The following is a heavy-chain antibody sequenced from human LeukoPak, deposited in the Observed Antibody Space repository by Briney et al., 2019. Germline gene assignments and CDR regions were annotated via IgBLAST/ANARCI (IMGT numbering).Heavy chain of an antibody. CDR3: ARVGIVTGLRVYWYFDL. J-gene: IGHJ2*01. V-gene: IGHV3-11*01. CDR2: IRSSGSTI. D-gene: IGHD4-17*01. CDR1: GFTFSDYY. Sequence: GGSLRLSCAASGFTFSDYYMSWIRQAPGKGLEWVSYIRSSGSTIYYADSVKGRFTISRDNAKNSLYLQMNSLRVEDTAVYYCARVGIVTGLRVYWYFDLWGRGTLVTVSS.